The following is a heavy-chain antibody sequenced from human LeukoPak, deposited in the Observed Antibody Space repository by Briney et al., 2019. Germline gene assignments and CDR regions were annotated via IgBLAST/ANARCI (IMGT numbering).Heavy chain of an antibody. Sequence: PSGTLSLTCAVSGGSISSSNWWSWVRPPPGKGLEWIGEIYHSGSTNYNPSLKSRVAISVDKSKNQFSLKLSSVTAADTAVYYCASYPMDPVRGRDYYYGMDVWGQGTTVTVSS. V-gene: IGHV4-4*02. CDR2: IYHSGST. D-gene: IGHD3-10*01. CDR3: ASYPMDPVRGRDYYYGMDV. J-gene: IGHJ6*02. CDR1: GGSISSSNW.